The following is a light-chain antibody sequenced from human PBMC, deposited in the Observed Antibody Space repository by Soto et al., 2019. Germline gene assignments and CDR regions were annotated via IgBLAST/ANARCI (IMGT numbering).Light chain of an antibody. CDR1: RVISSW. CDR3: QQYGNYWT. Sequence: DIQMTKSPFTLSASVGDRVTITWRASRVISSWLAWYQQIPGKAPKLLICDASSLESGVPSRFSGSGSGTEFTLTIRIVQDEDFAVYYCQQYGNYWTFGQGTKVDIK. CDR2: DAS. J-gene: IGKJ1*01. V-gene: IGKV1-5*01.